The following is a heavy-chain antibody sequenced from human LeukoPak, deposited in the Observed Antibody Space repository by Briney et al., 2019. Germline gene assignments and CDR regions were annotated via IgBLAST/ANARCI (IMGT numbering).Heavy chain of an antibody. CDR3: ARGPYGSGSYY. D-gene: IGHD3-10*01. CDR2: IYYSGTT. J-gene: IGHJ4*02. CDR1: GGSISSGDYY. V-gene: IGHV4-30-4*01. Sequence: PSETLSLTCTVSGGSISSGDYYWSWIRQPPGKGLEWVGYIYYSGTTYYNPSLKSRVTISVDTSKNQFSLKLTSVTAADTAVYYCARGPYGSGSYYWGQGTLVTVSS.